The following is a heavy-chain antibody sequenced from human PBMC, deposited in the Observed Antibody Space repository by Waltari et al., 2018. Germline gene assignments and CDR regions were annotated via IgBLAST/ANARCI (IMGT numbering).Heavy chain of an antibody. J-gene: IGHJ4*02. Sequence: EVQLVESGGGLVQPGGSLRLACEASGFSFSSYDMNWVRQAPGKGLEWVSYMSRSGSSTYYADSVKGRFTISRDNGKNSLYLQMNSLRAEDTALYYCATLPYLNYWGQGTLVTVSS. CDR3: ATLPYLNY. D-gene: IGHD2-2*01. CDR2: MSRSGSST. CDR1: GFSFSSYD. V-gene: IGHV3-48*03.